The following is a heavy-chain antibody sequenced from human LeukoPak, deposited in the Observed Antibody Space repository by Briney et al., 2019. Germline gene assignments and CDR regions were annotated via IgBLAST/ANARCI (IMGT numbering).Heavy chain of an antibody. J-gene: IGHJ4*02. Sequence: GGSLRLSCAASGFTFEDYAMHWVRQAPGKGLEWDSGISWNSNSMGYADSVKGRFTISRDNAKNSLYLQMNSLRAEDTALYYCGKDMKYSSRWLDYWGQGTLSPSPQ. CDR2: ISWNSNSM. CDR1: GFTFEDYA. D-gene: IGHD6-13*01. CDR3: GKDMKYSSRWLDY. V-gene: IGHV3-9*01.